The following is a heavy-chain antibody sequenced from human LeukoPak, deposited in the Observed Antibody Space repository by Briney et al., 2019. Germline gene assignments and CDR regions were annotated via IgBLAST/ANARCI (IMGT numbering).Heavy chain of an antibody. CDR2: IWYDGSRT. CDR3: ARDRCSGGSCDSGAEYYQH. D-gene: IGHD2-15*01. CDR1: GFRFSGYA. Sequence: GGSLGLSCAASGFRFSGYAMDWVRQTPGRGLEWVAVIWYDGSRTYYADSVKGRFTISRDDSKNTLDLQMNSLRAEDTAVYYCARDRCSGGSCDSGAEYYQHWGQGTLVTVSS. V-gene: IGHV3-33*01. J-gene: IGHJ1*01.